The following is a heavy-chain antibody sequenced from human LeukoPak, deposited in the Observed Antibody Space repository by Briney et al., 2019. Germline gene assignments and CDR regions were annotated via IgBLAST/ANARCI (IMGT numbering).Heavy chain of an antibody. CDR3: TSGPSGYLYYYGMDV. CDR2: IRSKAYGGTT. J-gene: IGHJ6*04. V-gene: IGHV3-49*04. CDR1: GFTFGDYA. Sequence: GGSLRLSCTASGFTFGDYAMSWVRQAPGKGLEWAGFIRSKAYGGTTEYAASVKGRFTISRDDSKSIAYLQMNSLKTEDTAVYYCTSGPSGYLYYYGMDVWGKGTTVTVSS. D-gene: IGHD5-12*01.